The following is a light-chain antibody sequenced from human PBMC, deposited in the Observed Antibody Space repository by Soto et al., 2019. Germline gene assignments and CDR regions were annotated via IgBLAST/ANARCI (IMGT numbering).Light chain of an antibody. CDR1: QNISPW. V-gene: IGKV1-5*03. CDR3: QQYSSGWS. J-gene: IGKJ1*01. CDR2: TVS. Sequence: DIRMTQSPSTLSASVGDRVTITFRASQNISPWLAWYQQKPGKAPQLLIYTVSNLEGGVPSRFSGSGSGTEFTLTISSLQPDDFATYYCQQYSSGWSFGQGTKVDIK.